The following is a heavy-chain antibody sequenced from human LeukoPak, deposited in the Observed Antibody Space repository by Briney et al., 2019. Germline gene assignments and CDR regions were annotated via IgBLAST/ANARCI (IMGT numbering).Heavy chain of an antibody. D-gene: IGHD3-22*01. J-gene: IGHJ3*02. Sequence: SETLSLTCTVSGGSISSSSYYWGWIRQPPGKGLEWIGSIYYSGSTYYNPSLKSRVTISVDASKNQFSLKLSSVTAADTAVYYCAREGLYDSSDPDAFDIWGQGTMVTVSS. V-gene: IGHV4-39*02. CDR1: GGSISSSSYY. CDR3: AREGLYDSSDPDAFDI. CDR2: IYYSGST.